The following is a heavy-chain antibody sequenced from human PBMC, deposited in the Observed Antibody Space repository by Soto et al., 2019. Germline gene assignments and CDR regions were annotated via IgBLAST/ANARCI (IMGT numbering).Heavy chain of an antibody. V-gene: IGHV1-69*02. CDR3: ARFPQTAIVGAAYFDY. D-gene: IGHD1-26*01. CDR2: IIPILGIA. J-gene: IGHJ4*02. Sequence: QVQLVQSGAEVKKPGSSVKVSCKASGGTFSSYIISWVRQAPGQGLEWMGRIIPILGIANYDQKFQGRVTITADKSTSTAYMELSSLRSEDTAVYYCARFPQTAIVGAAYFDYWGQGTLVTVSS. CDR1: GGTFSSYI.